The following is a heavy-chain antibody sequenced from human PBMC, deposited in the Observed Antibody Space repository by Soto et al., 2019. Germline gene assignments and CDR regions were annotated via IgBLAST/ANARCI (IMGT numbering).Heavy chain of an antibody. J-gene: IGHJ4*02. CDR2: ISYDGSRQ. Sequence: QVQLVESGGSVVQPGRSLRLSCVASGFTFSNYALHWVRQAPGKGLEWVAVISYDGSRQFYADSVKGRFTISSDTSKNTLYLQMNSLRGDDTALSDWAIDDGATAVASAFEHWGQGTLFTVSS. D-gene: IGHD2-15*01. CDR1: GFTFSNYA. CDR3: AIDDGATAVASAFEH. V-gene: IGHV3-30*04.